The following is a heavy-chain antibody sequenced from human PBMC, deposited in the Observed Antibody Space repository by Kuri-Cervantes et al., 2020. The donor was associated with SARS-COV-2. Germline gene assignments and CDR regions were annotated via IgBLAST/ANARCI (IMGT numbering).Heavy chain of an antibody. J-gene: IGHJ4*02. D-gene: IGHD7-27*01. V-gene: IGHV4-38-2*01. Sequence: SEILSLTCAVSGYSISSGYYWGWIRQPPGKGLEWIGSIYHSGSTYYNPSLKRRVTISVDTSKNQFSLKLSSATAADTAVYYCARHGGQTNWGKRDYWGQGTLVTVSS. CDR2: IYHSGST. CDR3: ARHGGQTNWGKRDY. CDR1: GYSISSGYY.